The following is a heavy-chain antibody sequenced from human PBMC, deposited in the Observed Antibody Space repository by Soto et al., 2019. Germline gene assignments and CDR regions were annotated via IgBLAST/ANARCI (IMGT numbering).Heavy chain of an antibody. CDR3: ARDGLTALGMIPPWDVDV. J-gene: IGHJ6*02. CDR1: GFTFNSHT. CDR2: ISYDGSYK. D-gene: IGHD3-16*01. V-gene: IGHV3-30-3*01. Sequence: GGTLRLSCTASGFTFNSHTMHWVRQAPGEGLEWVAVISYDGSYKFYADSVEGRFTIARGNSKSTLYPQMTRLTAAYTAIYYCARDGLTALGMIPPWDVDVWGQGTTVTVSS.